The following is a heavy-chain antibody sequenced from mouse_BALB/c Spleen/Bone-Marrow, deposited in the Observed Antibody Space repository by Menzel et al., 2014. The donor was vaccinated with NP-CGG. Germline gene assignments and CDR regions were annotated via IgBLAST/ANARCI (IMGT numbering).Heavy chain of an antibody. CDR2: ISSGGSYT. Sequence: EVQRVESGGGLVKPGGSLKLSCVASGFTFSSYAMSWVRQSPEKRLEWVAEISSGGSYTYYPDTVTGRFTISRDNAKNTLYLEMSSLRSEDTAMYYCARQGLRLPIFDVLGAGTTVTASS. V-gene: IGHV5-9-4*01. J-gene: IGHJ1*01. D-gene: IGHD1-2*01. CDR3: ARQGLRLPIFDV. CDR1: GFTFSSYA.